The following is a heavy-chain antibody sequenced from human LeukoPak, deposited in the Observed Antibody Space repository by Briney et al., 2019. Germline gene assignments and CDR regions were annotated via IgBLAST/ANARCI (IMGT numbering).Heavy chain of an antibody. V-gene: IGHV5-51*01. CDR1: GYSFTSYW. J-gene: IGHJ4*02. D-gene: IGHD5-12*01. CDR2: IYPGDSDT. CDR3: ARGHLYDYSTTSYYFDY. Sequence: GESLKISCKGSGYSFTSYWIGWARQMPGKGLEWMGIIYPGDSDTRYSPSFQGQVTISADKSISTAYLQWSSLKALDTAMYYCARGHLYDYSTTSYYFDYWGQGTLVTVSS.